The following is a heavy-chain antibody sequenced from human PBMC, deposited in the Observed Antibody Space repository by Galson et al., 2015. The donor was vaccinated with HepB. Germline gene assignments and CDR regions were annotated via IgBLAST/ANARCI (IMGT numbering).Heavy chain of an antibody. CDR3: AKDRYRGSGSYPDY. V-gene: IGHV3-30*18. J-gene: IGHJ4*02. CDR1: GFTFSSYG. CDR2: ISYDGSNK. Sequence: SLRLSCAASGFTFSSYGMHWVRQAPGKGLEWVAVISYDGSNKYYADSVKGRFTISRDNSKNRLYLQMNSLRAEDTAVYYCAKDRYRGSGSYPDYWGQGTLVTVSP. D-gene: IGHD3-10*01.